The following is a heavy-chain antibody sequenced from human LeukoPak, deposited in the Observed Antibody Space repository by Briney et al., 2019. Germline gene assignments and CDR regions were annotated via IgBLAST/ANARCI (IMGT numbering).Heavy chain of an antibody. CDR2: IYTSGST. Sequence: SETLSLTCTVSGDSISSGSYYWSWIRQPAGKGLEWIVRIYTSGSTNYNPSLMSRVAISVDTSKNQFSLKLSSVTAADTAVYYCARDISRWNELDSWGQGTVVTVSS. J-gene: IGHJ4*02. CDR3: ARDISRWNELDS. D-gene: IGHD1-1*01. V-gene: IGHV4-61*02. CDR1: GDSISSGSYY.